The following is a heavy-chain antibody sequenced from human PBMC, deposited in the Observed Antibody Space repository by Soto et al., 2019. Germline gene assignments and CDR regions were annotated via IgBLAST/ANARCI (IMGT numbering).Heavy chain of an antibody. Sequence: GASLRLSCAGSGFTFRSYNMNWVRQAPRKGLEWVATISGRSDYILYADSVQGRFTISRDNAKNSLYLQLNSLRAEDSAMFFCVRGITRNNVVWGYYSYYGMDVWGQGTTVTVPS. CDR2: ISGRSDYI. V-gene: IGHV3-21*01. CDR1: GFTFRSYN. D-gene: IGHD3-16*01. CDR3: VRGITRNNVVWGYYSYYGMDV. J-gene: IGHJ6*02.